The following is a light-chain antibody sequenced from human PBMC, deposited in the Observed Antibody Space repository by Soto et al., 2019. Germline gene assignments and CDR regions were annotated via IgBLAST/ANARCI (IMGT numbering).Light chain of an antibody. Sequence: QSALTQPASVSGSPGQSITISCTGTSSDFGSYNIVSWYQQHPANVPKLILFEVNKRPSGVSGRFSGSKSGNTASRTISGLQAEEEDYYYCCSFTSSNTHVFGTGTKVTVL. CDR1: SSDFGSYNI. CDR3: CSFTSSNTHV. V-gene: IGLV2-23*02. CDR2: EVN. J-gene: IGLJ1*01.